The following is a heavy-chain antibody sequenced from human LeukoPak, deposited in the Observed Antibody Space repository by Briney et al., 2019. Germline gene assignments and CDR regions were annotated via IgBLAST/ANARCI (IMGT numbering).Heavy chain of an antibody. CDR2: IYYSGST. CDR1: GGSISSSSYY. D-gene: IGHD5-24*01. CDR3: ARFRRWLQGFDY. V-gene: IGHV4-39*07. Sequence: SETLSLTCTVSGGSISSSSYYWGWIRQPPGKGLEWIGSIYYSGSTYYNPSLKSRVTISVDTSKNQFSLKLSSVTAADTAVYYCARFRRWLQGFDYWGQGTLVTVSS. J-gene: IGHJ4*02.